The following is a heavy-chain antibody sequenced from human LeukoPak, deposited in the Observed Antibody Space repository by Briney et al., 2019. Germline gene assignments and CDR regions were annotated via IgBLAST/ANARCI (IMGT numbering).Heavy chain of an antibody. Sequence: SETLSLTCTVSGGSISSSSYYWGWIRQPPGKGLEWIGSIYYSGSTYYNPSLKSRVTISVDTSKNQFSLKLSSVTAADTAVYYCARDRSLLDAFDIWGQGTMVTVSS. V-gene: IGHV4-39*07. D-gene: IGHD3-10*01. J-gene: IGHJ3*02. CDR2: IYYSGST. CDR3: ARDRSLLDAFDI. CDR1: GGSISSSSYY.